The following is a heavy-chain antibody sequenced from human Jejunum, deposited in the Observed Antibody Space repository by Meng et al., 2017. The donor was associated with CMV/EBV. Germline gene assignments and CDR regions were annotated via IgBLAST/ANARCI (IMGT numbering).Heavy chain of an antibody. J-gene: IGHJ5*02. Sequence: QGEWVPSGAEVKKPGASGVVSCKASGYTFTDYFFHWVRQAPGHGPEWMGWINPNSGGSNYAQKFQGRVTMTRDTSISTAYMELSRLRSDDTAVYYCAHQAVAGTRGWFDPWGQGTLVTVSS. CDR1: GYTFTDYF. V-gene: IGHV1-2*02. CDR2: INPNSGGS. D-gene: IGHD6-19*01. CDR3: AHQAVAGTRGWFDP.